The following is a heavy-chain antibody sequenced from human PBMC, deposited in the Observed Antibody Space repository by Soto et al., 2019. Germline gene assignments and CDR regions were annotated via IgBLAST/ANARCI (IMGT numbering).Heavy chain of an antibody. CDR1: GFTFSDFY. CDR2: ISSGSTNI. V-gene: IGHV3-11*01. D-gene: IGHD1-1*01. J-gene: IGHJ4*02. CDR3: ARDRNAAGSDY. Sequence: QVQLVESGGGLVKPGGSLRLSCAASGFTFSDFYMSWIRQAPGKGLEWISYISSGSTNIFYADSVKGRFIVSRDNAKNSVYLQMDSLRAEDTAVYYCARDRNAAGSDYWGQGTLVTVSS.